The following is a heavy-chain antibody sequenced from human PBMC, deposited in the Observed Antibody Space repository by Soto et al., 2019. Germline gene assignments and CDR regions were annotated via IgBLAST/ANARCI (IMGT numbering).Heavy chain of an antibody. J-gene: IGHJ6*02. D-gene: IGHD6-13*01. CDR2: IYYSGST. CDR1: GGSISSGGYY. Sequence: QVQLQESGPGLVKPSQTLSLTCTVSGGSISSGGYYWSWIRQHPGKGLEWIGYIYYSGSTYYNPSLKSRVTIPVDTSKNHFSLKLSSVTAADTAVYYCARGQGSWLDLDVWGQGTTVTVSS. V-gene: IGHV4-31*03. CDR3: ARGQGSWLDLDV.